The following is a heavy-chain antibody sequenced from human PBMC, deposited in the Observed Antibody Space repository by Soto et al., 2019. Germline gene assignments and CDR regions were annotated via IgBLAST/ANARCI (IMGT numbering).Heavy chain of an antibody. CDR2: INSDGSST. J-gene: IGHJ6*01. CDR1: VFTFSIYW. D-gene: IGHD3-9*01. Sequence: PWGSLRISCASSVFTFSIYWMHWVRQAPGKGLVLVSRINSDGSSTSYADSVKGRFTISRDNAKNTLYLQMNSLRAEDTAVYYCARGRYFDWLTDLSYYYGMDVWGHGTMVTVSS. V-gene: IGHV3-74*01. CDR3: ARGRYFDWLTDLSYYYGMDV.